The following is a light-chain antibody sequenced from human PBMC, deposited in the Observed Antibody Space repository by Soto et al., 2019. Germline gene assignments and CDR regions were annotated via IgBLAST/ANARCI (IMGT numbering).Light chain of an antibody. V-gene: IGKV3-20*01. CDR3: QQYGSSPWT. CDR2: GAS. CDR1: QSVSSSY. Sequence: EIVLTQSPGTLSLSPGERATLSCRASQSVSSSYLAWYQQKPGQAPRLLIYGASSRATGIPDRFSGSGSGTDFTLTISRLEREDFAVYYWQQYGSSPWTFGQGTKVEIK. J-gene: IGKJ1*01.